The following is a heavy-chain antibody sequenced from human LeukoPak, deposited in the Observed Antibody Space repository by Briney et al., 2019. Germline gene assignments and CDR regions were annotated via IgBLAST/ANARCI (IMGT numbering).Heavy chain of an antibody. J-gene: IGHJ6*02. D-gene: IGHD3-10*01. CDR2: FNHSGST. CDR1: GGSFSGYY. Sequence: SETLSLTCAVYGGSFSGYYWSWIRQPPGKGLEWIGEFNHSGSTNYNPSLKSRVTISVDTSKNQFSLKLSSVTAADTAVYYCARGYPVGGITMVRGEDVWGQGTTVTVSS. V-gene: IGHV4-34*01. CDR3: ARGYPVGGITMVRGEDV.